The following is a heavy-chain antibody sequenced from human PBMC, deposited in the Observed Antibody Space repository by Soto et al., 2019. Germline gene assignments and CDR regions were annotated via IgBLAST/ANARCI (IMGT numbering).Heavy chain of an antibody. Sequence: GGSLRLSCAASGFTFSDYYMSWVRQAPGKGLVWVSRISSNGSVTDYADSVKGRFTVSRDNAKNTLYLQMNSLRAEDTAVYYCARDTDGLHYWGQGTLVTVSS. V-gene: IGHV3-74*01. CDR1: GFTFSDYY. J-gene: IGHJ4*02. CDR2: ISSNGSVT. CDR3: ARDTDGLHY.